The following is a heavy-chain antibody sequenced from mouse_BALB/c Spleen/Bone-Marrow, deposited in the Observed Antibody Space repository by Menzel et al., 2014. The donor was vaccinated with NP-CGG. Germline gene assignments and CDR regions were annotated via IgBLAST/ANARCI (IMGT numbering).Heavy chain of an antibody. D-gene: IGHD2-3*01. Sequence: VKLQESGPGLVAPSQSLSITCTVSGFSLTSYGVHWVRQPPGKGLEWLGVIWAGGSTNYNSALMSRLSISKDNSESXVFLKMNSLQTDDTAIYSCARDRGYYKDVGDYWGQGTTLTVSS. CDR3: ARDRGYYKDVGDY. J-gene: IGHJ2*01. CDR2: IWAGGST. V-gene: IGHV2-9*02. CDR1: GFSLTSYG.